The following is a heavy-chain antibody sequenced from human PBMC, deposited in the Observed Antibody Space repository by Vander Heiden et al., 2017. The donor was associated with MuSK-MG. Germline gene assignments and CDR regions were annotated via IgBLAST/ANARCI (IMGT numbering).Heavy chain of an antibody. CDR2: ISGSGGST. CDR3: AKDLARKAYFDY. Sequence: EVQLLESGGGLVQPGGSLRLSCAASGSTFSSYAMGWLRQAQGKGLEWVSAISGSGGSTYYADSVKGRFTISRDNSKSTLYLQMNSLRAEDTAVYYCAKDLARKAYFDYWGQGTLVTVSS. D-gene: IGHD1-26*01. CDR1: GSTFSSYA. V-gene: IGHV3-23*01. J-gene: IGHJ4*02.